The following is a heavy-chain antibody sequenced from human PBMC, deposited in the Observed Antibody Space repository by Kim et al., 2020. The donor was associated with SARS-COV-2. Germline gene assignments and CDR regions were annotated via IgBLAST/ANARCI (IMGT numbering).Heavy chain of an antibody. CDR3: ASSIAVAPYVFDY. Sequence: SETLSLTCTVSGGSISSSSYYWGWIRQPPGKGLEWIGSIYYSGSTYYNPSLKSRVTISVDTSKNQFSLKLSSVTAADTAVYYCASSIAVAPYVFDYWGQGTLVTVSS. V-gene: IGHV4-39*01. CDR1: GGSISSSSYY. D-gene: IGHD6-19*01. J-gene: IGHJ4*02. CDR2: IYYSGST.